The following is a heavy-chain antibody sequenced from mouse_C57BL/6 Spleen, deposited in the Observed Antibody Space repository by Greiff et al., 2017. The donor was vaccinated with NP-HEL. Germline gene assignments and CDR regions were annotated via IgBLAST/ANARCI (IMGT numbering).Heavy chain of an antibody. Sequence: EVKLQQSVAELVRPGASVKLSCTASGFNIKNTYMHWVKQRPEQGLEWIGRIDPANGNTKYAPKFQGKATITADTSSNTAYLQLSSLTSEDTAIYYCARYHTVVARGTSYAMDYWGQGTSVTVSS. CDR2: IDPANGNT. CDR1: GFNIKNTY. J-gene: IGHJ4*01. V-gene: IGHV14-3*01. D-gene: IGHD1-1*01. CDR3: ARYHTVVARGTSYAMDY.